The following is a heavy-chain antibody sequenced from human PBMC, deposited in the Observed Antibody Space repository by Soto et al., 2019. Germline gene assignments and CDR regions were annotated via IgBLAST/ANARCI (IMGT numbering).Heavy chain of an antibody. J-gene: IGHJ4*02. CDR2: ISSSSSYI. Sequence: GGSLRLSCAASGFTFSSYSMNWVRQAPGKGLEWVSSISSSSSYIYYADSVKGRFTISRDNAKNSLYLQMNSLRAEDTAVYYCARADNWAATLYYFDYWGQGTLVTVSS. CDR1: GFTFSSYS. CDR3: ARADNWAATLYYFDY. D-gene: IGHD1-20*01. V-gene: IGHV3-21*01.